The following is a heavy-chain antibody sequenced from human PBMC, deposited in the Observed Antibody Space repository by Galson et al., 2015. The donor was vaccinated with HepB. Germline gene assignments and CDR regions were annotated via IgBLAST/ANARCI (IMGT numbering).Heavy chain of an antibody. J-gene: IGHJ4*02. V-gene: IGHV3-7*01. CDR3: ARGLRFLENDY. CDR1: GFTFSTYW. Sequence: SLRLSCAASGFTFSTYWMTWVRQAPGKGLEWVANIKQDGSEKYYVDSVKGRFTISRDNAKNSLYLQMNILRAEDTAVYYCARGLRFLENDYWGQGTLVTVSP. D-gene: IGHD3-3*01. CDR2: IKQDGSEK.